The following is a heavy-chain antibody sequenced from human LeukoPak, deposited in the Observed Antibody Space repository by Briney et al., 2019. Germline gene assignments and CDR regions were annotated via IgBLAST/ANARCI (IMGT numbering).Heavy chain of an antibody. CDR1: GFTFSSYA. CDR2: ISYDGSNK. CDR3: ARDYNHDY. Sequence: GGSLRLSCAASGFTFSSYAMHWVRQAPGKGLEWVAVISYDGSNKYYADSVKGRFTIPRDNSKNTLYLQMNSLRAEDTAVYYCARDYNHDYWGQGTLVTVSS. J-gene: IGHJ4*02. D-gene: IGHD5-24*01. V-gene: IGHV3-30-3*01.